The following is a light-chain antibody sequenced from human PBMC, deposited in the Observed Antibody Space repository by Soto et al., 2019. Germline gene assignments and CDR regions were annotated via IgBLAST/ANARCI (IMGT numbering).Light chain of an antibody. CDR2: GAS. V-gene: IGKV3-20*01. CDR3: QQYGSSQWT. CDR1: QSVSSSY. Sequence: EIVLTHSPGTLSFSPGERATLSCRAIQSVSSSYLAWYQQKPGQAHRLLIYGASSRATDIPDRFSGSGSGTDSTLTISRLEREDFAVYYCQQYGSSQWTFGQGTKVEIK. J-gene: IGKJ1*01.